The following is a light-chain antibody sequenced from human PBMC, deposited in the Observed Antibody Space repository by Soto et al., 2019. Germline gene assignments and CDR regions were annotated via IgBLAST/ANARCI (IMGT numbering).Light chain of an antibody. CDR2: LAF. CDR1: QGGFGNY. V-gene: IGKV3-20*01. J-gene: IGKJ1*01. CDR3: RQYGRAPWT. Sequence: EIVLTQSPGTLSLSPGESATLSCRASQGGFGNYLAWYQQKPGQAPRLLIYLAFKRAPGTPDRFTGSGSGTDFTLTINRLEPEDFATYSFRQYGRAPWTVGQGTKVEIK.